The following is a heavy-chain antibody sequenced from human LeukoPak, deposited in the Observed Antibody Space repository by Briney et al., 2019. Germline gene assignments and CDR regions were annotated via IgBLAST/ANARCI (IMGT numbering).Heavy chain of an antibody. D-gene: IGHD5-18*01. V-gene: IGHV4-34*01. CDR2: INHSGST. J-gene: IGHJ5*02. CDR1: GGSFSGYY. Sequence: SETLSLTCAVYGGSFSGYYWSWIRQPPGKGLEWIGEINHSGSTNYNPSLKSRVTISVDTSKNQFSLKLSSVTAADTAVYYCARVQDTAMARVDPWGQGTLVTVSS. CDR3: ARVQDTAMARVDP.